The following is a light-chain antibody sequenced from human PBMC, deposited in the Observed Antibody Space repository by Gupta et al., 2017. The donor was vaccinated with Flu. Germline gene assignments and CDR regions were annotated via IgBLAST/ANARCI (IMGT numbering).Light chain of an antibody. CDR3: QEYGSSRT. J-gene: IGKJ1*01. V-gene: IGKV3-20*01. Sequence: SVLTQPPGTLSLSPGERATLSCRASQSVSSRYLAWYQQKPGQAPRLLIYDASSRATGIPDRFSGSVSGTDFTLTISRLEPEDFAVYYCQEYGSSRTFGQGTKVEIK. CDR2: DAS. CDR1: QSVSSRY.